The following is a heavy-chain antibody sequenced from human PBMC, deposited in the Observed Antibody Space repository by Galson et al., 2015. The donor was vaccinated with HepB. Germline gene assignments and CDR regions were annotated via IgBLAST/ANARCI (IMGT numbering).Heavy chain of an antibody. Sequence: CAASGFTFSNYWMGWVRQAPGRGPEWVANIKQDGSEKYYVDSVKGRFSISRDNARNSLFLQMNSLRAEDTAVYYCARDKTGLPGNWSPFDYWGQGTLVTISS. J-gene: IGHJ4*02. CDR1: GFTFSNYW. D-gene: IGHD1-20*01. CDR2: IKQDGSEK. CDR3: ARDKTGLPGNWSPFDY. V-gene: IGHV3-7*03.